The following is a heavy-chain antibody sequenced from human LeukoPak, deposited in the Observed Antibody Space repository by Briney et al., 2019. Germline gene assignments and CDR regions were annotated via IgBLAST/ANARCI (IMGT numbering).Heavy chain of an antibody. J-gene: IGHJ4*02. CDR2: IIPIFGTA. D-gene: IGHD5-24*01. CDR3: ARGTGNGYNFDY. CDR1: GGTFSSYA. V-gene: IGHV1-69*05. Sequence: SVKGSCKASGGTFSSYAISWVRQAPGQGLEVVGGIIPIFGTANYAQKVQGKVTITTDESTSTAYMELRSLRPEDTAVYYCARGTGNGYNFDYWGQGTLVTVSS.